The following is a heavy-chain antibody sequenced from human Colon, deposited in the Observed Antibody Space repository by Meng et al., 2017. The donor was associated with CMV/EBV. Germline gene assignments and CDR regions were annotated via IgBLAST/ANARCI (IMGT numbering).Heavy chain of an antibody. CDR2: AFSRRST. Sequence: SETLSLTCTVSGGSVDNTDYYWNWIRQPPGKGLEWIGYAFSRRSTSYNPSLESRVIISLDTSKNPFSLRLNSVTAADTATYYCARMEKYQLPAYFFDSWDQGTQVTVSS. D-gene: IGHD2-2*01. CDR3: ARMEKYQLPAYFFDS. CDR1: GGSVDNTDYY. V-gene: IGHV4-61*08. J-gene: IGHJ4*02.